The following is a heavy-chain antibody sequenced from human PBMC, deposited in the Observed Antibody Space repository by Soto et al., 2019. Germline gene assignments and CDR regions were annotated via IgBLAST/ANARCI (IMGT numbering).Heavy chain of an antibody. CDR1: GGSFSGYY. CDR3: ARRVLRFLEWLPYYVDY. D-gene: IGHD3-3*01. J-gene: IGHJ4*02. Sequence: SETLSLTCAVYGGSFSGYYWSWIRQPPGKGLEWIGEINHSGSTNYNPSLKSRVTISVDKSKNQFSLKLSSVTAADTAVYYCARRVLRFLEWLPYYVDYWGQGTLVT. CDR2: INHSGST. V-gene: IGHV4-34*01.